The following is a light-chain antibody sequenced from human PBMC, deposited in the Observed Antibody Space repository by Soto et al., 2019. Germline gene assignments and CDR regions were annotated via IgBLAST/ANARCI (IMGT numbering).Light chain of an antibody. J-gene: IGLJ2*01. CDR1: SSDVGGYNY. V-gene: IGLV2-14*03. Sequence: SVLTQPASLSGSPGQSITISCTGTSSDVGGYNYVSWYQQHPGKVPRLMIYDVSNRPSGVSNRFSGSKSGNTASLTISGLQAEDEADYYCSSYTSSNTPIFGGGTKVTVL. CDR3: SSYTSSNTPI. CDR2: DVS.